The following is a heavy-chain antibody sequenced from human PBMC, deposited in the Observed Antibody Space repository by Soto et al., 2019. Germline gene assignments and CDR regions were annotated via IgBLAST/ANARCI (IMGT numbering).Heavy chain of an antibody. D-gene: IGHD5-12*01. Sequence: GESLKISCKGAVATYSIAWVRQLPGKGLEWMGIIYPLNSETRYSPSFQGQVTISADTSTDTAYLQWSSLKASDTATYYCARPSNGYSGYDYRRSYYYALDVWGQGTTATVSS. CDR3: ARPSNGYSGYDYRRSYYYALDV. V-gene: IGHV5-51*01. J-gene: IGHJ6*02. CDR1: VATYS. CDR2: IYPLNSET.